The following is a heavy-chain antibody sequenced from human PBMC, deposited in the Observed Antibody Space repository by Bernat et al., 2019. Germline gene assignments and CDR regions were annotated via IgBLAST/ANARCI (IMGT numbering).Heavy chain of an antibody. V-gene: IGHV3-21*01. CDR3: ASLIAAAGTPWFDP. CDR1: GFTFSSYS. D-gene: IGHD6-13*01. Sequence: EVQLVESGGGLVQPGGSLRLSCAASGFTFSSYSMNWVRQAPGKGLEWVSSISSSSSSYIYYADSVKGRFTISRDNAKNSLYLQMNSLRAEDTAVYYCASLIAAAGTPWFDPWGQGTLVTVSS. CDR2: ISSSSSSYI. J-gene: IGHJ5*02.